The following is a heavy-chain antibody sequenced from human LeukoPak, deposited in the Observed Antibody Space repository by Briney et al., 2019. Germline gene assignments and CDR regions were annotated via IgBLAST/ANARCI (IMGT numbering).Heavy chain of an antibody. CDR3: ARSGFTFSNWFDP. V-gene: IGHV4-59*01. J-gene: IGHJ5*02. D-gene: IGHD3-10*01. CDR1: GVSISSYY. CDR2: IYYSGST. Sequence: SETLSLTCTVSGVSISSYYWSWIRQPPGKGLEWIGYIYYSGSTNYNPSLKSRVTISVDTSKNQFSLKLRSVTAADTAVYYCARSGFTFSNWFDPWGQGTLVTVSS.